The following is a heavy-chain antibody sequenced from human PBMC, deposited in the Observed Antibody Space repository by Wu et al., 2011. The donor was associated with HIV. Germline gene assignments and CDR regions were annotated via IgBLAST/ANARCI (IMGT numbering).Heavy chain of an antibody. CDR2: IIPIFNTA. V-gene: IGHV1-69*06. Sequence: QVQLVQSGAEVKKPGSSVKVSCKASGGTFSSYAIFWVRQAPGQGLEWMGRIIPIFNTANYAQKFQGRVAITADKSTSTAFMELSSLRSEDTAVYYCARSWRFGELSLDYYIMDVWGQGTTV. CDR3: ARSWRFGELSLDYYIMDV. CDR1: GGTFSSYA. J-gene: IGHJ6*02. D-gene: IGHD3-10*01.